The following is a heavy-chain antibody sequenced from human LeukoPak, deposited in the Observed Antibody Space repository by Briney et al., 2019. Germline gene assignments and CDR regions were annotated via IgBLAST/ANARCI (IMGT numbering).Heavy chain of an antibody. CDR1: GFIFSSYW. V-gene: IGHV3-7*01. Sequence: PGGSLRLSCAASGFIFSSYWMNWVRQAPGKGLEWVANIRQDGSEKYYVDSVKDRFTISRDNAKNSLYLQMNSLRAEDTAVYYCARDQGRYAFDIWGQGTVVTVSS. J-gene: IGHJ3*02. CDR3: ARDQGRYAFDI. CDR2: IRQDGSEK.